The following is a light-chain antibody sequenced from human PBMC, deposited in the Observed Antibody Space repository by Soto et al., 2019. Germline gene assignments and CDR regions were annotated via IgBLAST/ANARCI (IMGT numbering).Light chain of an antibody. V-gene: IGKV3-20*01. CDR3: QHYGSSPPNT. CDR2: AAS. CDR1: QSVNSNF. Sequence: EIVLTQSPGTLSLSPGERATLSCRASQSVNSNFLAWYQQKPGQAPGLLIYAASTRATGIPDRFSGSRSETDFTLTISRLEPEDFAVYYCQHYGSSPPNTFGQGTKLEFK. J-gene: IGKJ2*01.